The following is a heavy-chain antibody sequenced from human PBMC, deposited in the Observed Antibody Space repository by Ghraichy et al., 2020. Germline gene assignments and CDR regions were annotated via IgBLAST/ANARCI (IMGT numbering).Heavy chain of an antibody. CDR3: AKALYGDYYFDY. Sequence: GESLNISCAASGFTFSSYAMSWVRQAPGKGLEWVSAISGSGGSTYYADSVKGRFTISRDNSKNTLYLQMNSLRAEDTAVYYCAKALYGDYYFDYWGQGTLVTVSS. V-gene: IGHV3-23*01. CDR2: ISGSGGST. J-gene: IGHJ4*02. CDR1: GFTFSSYA. D-gene: IGHD4-17*01.